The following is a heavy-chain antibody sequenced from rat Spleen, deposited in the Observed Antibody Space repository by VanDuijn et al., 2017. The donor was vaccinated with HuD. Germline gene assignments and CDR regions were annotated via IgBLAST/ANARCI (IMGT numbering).Heavy chain of an antibody. D-gene: IGHD4-3*01. J-gene: IGHJ2*01. CDR2: ISNGGGNT. Sequence: EVQLVESDGGLVQPGRSLKLSCAASGFTFSDYGVAWVRQAPTTGLEWVATISNGGGNTYYRDSVKGRFTISRDNAKSTLYLQMNSLRSEDTATYYCTRDPPNSGWGQGVMVTVSS. CDR1: GFTFSDYG. V-gene: IGHV5-29*01. CDR3: TRDPPNSG.